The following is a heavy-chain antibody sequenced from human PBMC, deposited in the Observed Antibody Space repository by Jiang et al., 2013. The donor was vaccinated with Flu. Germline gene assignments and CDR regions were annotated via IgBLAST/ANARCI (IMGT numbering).Heavy chain of an antibody. CDR1: GYTFTSYG. V-gene: IGHV1-18*01. D-gene: IGHD3-22*01. Sequence: KASGYTFTSYGISWVRQAPGQGLEWMGWISAYNGNTNYAQKLQGRVTMTTDTSTSTAYMELRSLRSDDTAVYYCARDAQGYYYDSSGYWDYWGQGTLVTVSS. CDR2: ISAYNGNT. CDR3: ARDAQGYYYDSSGYWDY. J-gene: IGHJ4*02.